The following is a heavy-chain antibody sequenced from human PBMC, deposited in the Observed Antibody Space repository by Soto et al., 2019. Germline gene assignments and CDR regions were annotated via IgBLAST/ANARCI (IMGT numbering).Heavy chain of an antibody. CDR1: GFTFSSYA. CDR2: ISYDGSNK. V-gene: IGHV3-30-3*01. J-gene: IGHJ6*02. CDR3: ARAVSDDYGESYYYYGMDV. Sequence: LRLSCAASGFTFSSYAMHWVRQAPGKGLEWVAVISYDGSNKYYADSVKGRFTISRDNSKNTLYLQMNSLRAEDTAVYYCARAVSDDYGESYYYYGMDVWGQGTTVTVSS. D-gene: IGHD4-17*01.